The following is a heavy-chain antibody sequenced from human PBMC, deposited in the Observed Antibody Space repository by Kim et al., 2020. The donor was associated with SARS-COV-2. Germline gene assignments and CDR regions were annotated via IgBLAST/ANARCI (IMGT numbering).Heavy chain of an antibody. CDR1: GFTFDDYA. Sequence: GGSLRLSCAASGFTFDDYAMHWVRQAPGKGLEWVSGISWNSGSIGYADSVKGRFTISRDNAKNSLYLQMNSLRAEDTALYYCAKDRAGGYSYGLDYWGQGTLVTVSS. D-gene: IGHD5-18*01. V-gene: IGHV3-9*01. CDR3: AKDRAGGYSYGLDY. J-gene: IGHJ4*02. CDR2: ISWNSGSI.